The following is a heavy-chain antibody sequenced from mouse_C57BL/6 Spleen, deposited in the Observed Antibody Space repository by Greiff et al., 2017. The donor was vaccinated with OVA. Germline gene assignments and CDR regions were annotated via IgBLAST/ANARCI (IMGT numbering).Heavy chain of an antibody. Sequence: QVQLQQSGPELVKPGASVKISCKASGYAFSSSWMNWVKQRPGKGLEWIGRIYPGDGDTNYNGKFKGKATLTADKSSSTAYMQLSSLTSEDSAVYFCAREDHDYWGQGTTLTVSS. CDR2: IYPGDGDT. J-gene: IGHJ2*01. CDR1: GYAFSSSW. V-gene: IGHV1-82*01. CDR3: AREDHDY.